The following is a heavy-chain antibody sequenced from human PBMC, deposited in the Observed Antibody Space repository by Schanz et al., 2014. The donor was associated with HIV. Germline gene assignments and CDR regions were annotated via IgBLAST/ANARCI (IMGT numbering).Heavy chain of an antibody. CDR3: ARASVTDFLDY. CDR1: GFTFDDYV. D-gene: IGHD3-10*01. CDR2: ISWKSDSI. V-gene: IGHV3-9*01. Sequence: EVQLVESGGGLVQPGRSLRLSCAASGFTFDDYVMHWVRQAPGKGLEWVSGISWKSDSIGYADSVKGRFTISRDDAKSSLFLQMNSLRAEDTAVYYCARASVTDFLDYWGQGTLVTVSS. J-gene: IGHJ4*02.